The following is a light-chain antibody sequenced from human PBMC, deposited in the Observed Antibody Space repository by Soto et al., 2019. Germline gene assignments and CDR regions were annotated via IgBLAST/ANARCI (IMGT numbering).Light chain of an antibody. J-gene: IGKJ1*01. CDR3: QQFGDWPS. Sequence: EIRMTQSPATLSVSPGDNATLSCRAGQSVSSHVVWYQQKPGQAPRLLISDSSTRAPGIPARFSGSGSGTEFTLSISSLQSDDFAVYYCQQFGDWPSFGLGTKVEI. CDR1: QSVSSH. V-gene: IGKV3D-15*01. CDR2: DSS.